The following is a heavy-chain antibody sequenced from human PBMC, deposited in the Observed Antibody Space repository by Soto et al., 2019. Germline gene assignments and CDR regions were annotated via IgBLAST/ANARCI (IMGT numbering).Heavy chain of an antibody. CDR2: ISGSGGST. CDR3: AKSPSRGYDPL. D-gene: IGHD3-3*01. V-gene: IGHV3-23*01. J-gene: IGHJ4*02. Sequence: EVQLLESGGGLVQPGGSLRLSCAASGFTFSSYAMSWVRQAPGKGLEWVSAISGSGGSTYYADSVKGRFTISRDNSKNTLYLKMNSVRAEDTAVYYCAKSPSRGYDPLWGQGTLVTVSS. CDR1: GFTFSSYA.